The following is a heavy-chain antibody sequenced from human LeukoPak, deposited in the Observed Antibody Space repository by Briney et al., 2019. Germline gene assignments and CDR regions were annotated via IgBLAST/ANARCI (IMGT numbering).Heavy chain of an antibody. CDR2: IRQDGSRI. D-gene: IGHD6-13*01. CDR1: GFTFSSYW. CDR3: ARDPGIAAAGTVGYFDF. V-gene: IGHV3-7*01. Sequence: GGSLRLSCAAPGFTFSSYWMSWVRQAPGKGLEWVANIRQDGSRIHYVDSVKGRFTISRDNAKNSLYLQMNSLRAEDTAVYYCARDPGIAAAGTVGYFDFWGQGTLVTVSS. J-gene: IGHJ4*02.